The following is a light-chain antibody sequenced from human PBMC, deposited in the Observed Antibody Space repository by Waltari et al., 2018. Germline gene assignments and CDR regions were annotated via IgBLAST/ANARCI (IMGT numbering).Light chain of an antibody. CDR3: QQNNSHPRT. J-gene: IGKJ1*01. V-gene: IGKV1-17*01. CDR2: AAS. Sequence: DIQMTQSPSSLSASVGDRVTITCRASQGIRNALGWFQQKPGKAPKRLIHAASSLQSGVPSRFSGSGSGTEFTLTISSLQPEDFATYYCQQNNSHPRTFGQGTKVEIK. CDR1: QGIRNA.